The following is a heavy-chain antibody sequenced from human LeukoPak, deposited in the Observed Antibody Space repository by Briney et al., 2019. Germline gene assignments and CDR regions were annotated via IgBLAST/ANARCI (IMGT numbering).Heavy chain of an antibody. CDR2: ISYDGSNK. CDR1: GFTFSSYG. D-gene: IGHD6-19*01. Sequence: GGSLRLSCAASGFTFSSYGMHWVRQAPGKGLEWVAVISYDGSNKYYADSVKGRFTISRDNSKNTLYLQMNSLRAEDTAVYYCARDSSGWFYWFDPWGQGTLVTVSS. J-gene: IGHJ5*02. CDR3: ARDSSGWFYWFDP. V-gene: IGHV3-30*03.